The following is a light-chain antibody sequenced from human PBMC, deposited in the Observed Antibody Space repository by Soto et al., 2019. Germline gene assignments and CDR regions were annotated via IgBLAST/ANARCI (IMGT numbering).Light chain of an antibody. Sequence: DIQMTQSPSTLSASVGDRVTITCRASQSFSNWVAWYQQKPGKAPKLLIYKASTLESGVPSRFSGSGSGTQFTLTISSLQADDFAAYYCQQYNSFPWTFGQGTKVDNK. J-gene: IGKJ1*01. V-gene: IGKV1-5*03. CDR3: QQYNSFPWT. CDR2: KAS. CDR1: QSFSNW.